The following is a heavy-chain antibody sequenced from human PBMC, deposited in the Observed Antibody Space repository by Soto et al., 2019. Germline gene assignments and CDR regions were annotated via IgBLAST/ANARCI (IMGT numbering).Heavy chain of an antibody. V-gene: IGHV3-48*04. CDR1: GFTFTRYS. CDR3: ARGLGWLQLSQVPF. J-gene: IGHJ4*02. Sequence: GGSLRLSCAASGFTFTRYSMNWVRQAPGKGLEWVSYISSSGSTIYYADSVKGRFTISRDNAKNSLYLQMNSLRAEDTAVYYCARGLGWLQLSQVPFWGQGTLVTVAS. CDR2: ISSSGSTI. D-gene: IGHD5-12*01.